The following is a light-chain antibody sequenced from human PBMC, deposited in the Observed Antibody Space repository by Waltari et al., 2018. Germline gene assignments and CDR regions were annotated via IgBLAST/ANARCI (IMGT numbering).Light chain of an antibody. CDR1: HLGSKN. CDR3: QVWESYGDHLVV. V-gene: IGLV3-21*01. CDR2: YDS. Sequence: SYVLTQPPSVSVAPGKTARITCGGSHLGSKNVHWYQQKPGQAPVLVIYYDSDRPSGIPERFSGSNSGNTATLTISRVEAGDEADYYCQVWESYGDHLVVFGGGTNLTVV. J-gene: IGLJ2*01.